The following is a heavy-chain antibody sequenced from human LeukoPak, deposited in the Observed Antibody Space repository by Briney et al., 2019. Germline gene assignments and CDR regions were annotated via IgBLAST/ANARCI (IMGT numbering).Heavy chain of an antibody. V-gene: IGHV3-23*01. CDR3: AKGAYDYIEIAYFDY. CDR2: ISGSGGNT. Sequence: PGGSLRLSCAASGFTFSFYAMSWVRQAPEKGLEWVSLISGSGGNTYYADSVKGRFTISRDKSKSTLYLQMNSLRAEDTAVYYCAKGAYDYIEIAYFDYWGQGSLVTVSS. CDR1: GFTFSFYA. D-gene: IGHD5-12*01. J-gene: IGHJ4*02.